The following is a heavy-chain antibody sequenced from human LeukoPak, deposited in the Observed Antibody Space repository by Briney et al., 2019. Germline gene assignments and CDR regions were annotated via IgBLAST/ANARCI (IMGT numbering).Heavy chain of an antibody. D-gene: IGHD6-13*01. CDR2: IRESGGST. V-gene: IGHV3-23*01. CDR3: AKTKPYGTTWYGGID. J-gene: IGHJ4*02. Sequence: GVSLRLSCVASGVTFSGYAMSWVRQAPGKGLEWVSAIRESGGSTHYADSVKGRFTISRDNSKNTLYLQMNSLRAEDTAVYYCAKTKPYGTTWYGGIDWGQGALVTVSS. CDR1: GVTFSGYA.